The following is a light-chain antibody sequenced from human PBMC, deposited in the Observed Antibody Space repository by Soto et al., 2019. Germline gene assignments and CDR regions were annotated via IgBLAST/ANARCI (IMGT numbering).Light chain of an antibody. V-gene: IGKV3-20*01. Sequence: EIVLTQSPGTLSLSPGERATLSCRASQSVSNNYLAWYQQKPGQAPRLLIYDASKRATGIPARFSGSGSGTDFTLTIIRLEPEDFAVYYCQQYDISPWTFGQGTKVDIK. CDR1: QSVSNNY. CDR2: DAS. CDR3: QQYDISPWT. J-gene: IGKJ1*01.